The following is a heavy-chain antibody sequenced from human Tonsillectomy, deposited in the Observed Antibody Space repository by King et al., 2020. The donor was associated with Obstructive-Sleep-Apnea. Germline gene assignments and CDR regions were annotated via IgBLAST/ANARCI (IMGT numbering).Heavy chain of an antibody. CDR3: AKESGVGCTGGSCYGYFDY. V-gene: IGHV3-30*18. J-gene: IGHJ4*02. Sequence: VQLVESGGGVVQPGRSLRLSCAASGFIFSTHGIHWVRQAPGKGLEWVAVISYDGGNKYYADSVKGRFTISRDNSKNTLYLQMNSLRAEDTAVYYCAKESGVGCTGGSCYGYFDYWGQGTLVTVSS. D-gene: IGHD2-15*01. CDR1: GFIFSTHG. CDR2: ISYDGGNK.